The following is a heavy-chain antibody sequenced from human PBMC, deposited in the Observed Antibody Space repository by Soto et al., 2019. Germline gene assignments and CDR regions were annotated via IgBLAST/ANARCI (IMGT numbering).Heavy chain of an antibody. CDR2: INSDGSST. CDR3: ARDGLGWAFAN. V-gene: IGHV3-74*01. J-gene: IGHJ3*02. Sequence: EVQLVESGGGLVRPGGSLRVSCAASGFTFSGYWMHWVRQAPGKGLVWVSRINSDGSSTNYADSVGGRFTISRDNAKNTLYLQMNSLRAEDTAVYYCARDGLGWAFANWGQGTMVTVSS. CDR1: GFTFSGYW.